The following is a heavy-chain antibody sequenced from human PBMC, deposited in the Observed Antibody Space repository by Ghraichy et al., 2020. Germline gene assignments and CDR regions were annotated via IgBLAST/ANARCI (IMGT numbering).Heavy chain of an antibody. Sequence: SETLSLTCTVSGGSVRSYYWSWIRQHPGRGLEWIAYIYHTGTTNCNPSLKSRVSISLDTSKNQLSLNLTSVTAAETALYYCARGLRSSSSHGTTFDYWGHGTLVTVSS. D-gene: IGHD6-6*01. CDR1: GGSVRSYY. CDR2: IYHTGTT. V-gene: IGHV4-59*02. J-gene: IGHJ4*03. CDR3: ARGLRSSSSHGTTFDY.